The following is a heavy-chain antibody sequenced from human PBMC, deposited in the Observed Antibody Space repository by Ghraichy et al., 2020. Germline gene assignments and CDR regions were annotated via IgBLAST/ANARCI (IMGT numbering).Heavy chain of an antibody. CDR3: ARGRALPYGSGSCSFDY. CDR2: INHSGST. V-gene: IGHV4-34*01. D-gene: IGHD3-10*01. CDR1: GGSFSGYY. J-gene: IGHJ4*02. Sequence: SETLSLTCAVYGGSFSGYYWSWIRQPPGKGLEWIGEINHSGSTNYNPSLKSRVTISVDTSKNQFSLKLSSVTAADTAVYYCARGRALPYGSGSCSFDYWGQGTLVTVSS.